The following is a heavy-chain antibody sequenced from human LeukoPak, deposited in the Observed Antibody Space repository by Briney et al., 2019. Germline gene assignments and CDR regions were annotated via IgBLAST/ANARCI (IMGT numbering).Heavy chain of an antibody. Sequence: WASVKVSCKASGYTFTSCGISWVRQAPGQGLEWMGGIIPIFGTANYAQKFQGRVTITADESTSTAYMELSSLRSEDTAVYYCARGPVGDWLWYFDLWGRGTLVTVSS. D-gene: IGHD1-26*01. CDR3: ARGPVGDWLWYFDL. CDR1: GYTFTSCG. V-gene: IGHV1-69*13. J-gene: IGHJ2*01. CDR2: IIPIFGTA.